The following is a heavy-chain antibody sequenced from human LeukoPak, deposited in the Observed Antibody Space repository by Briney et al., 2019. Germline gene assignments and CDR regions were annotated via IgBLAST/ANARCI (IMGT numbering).Heavy chain of an antibody. V-gene: IGHV1-18*01. CDR1: GYTFTSYG. Sequence: ASVKVSCKASGYTFTSYGISWVRQAPGQGLEWMGWISAYNGNTNYAQKLQGRVTMTTDTSTSTAYMELRSLRSDDTAVYYCARDPFLGFKYYYDSSGYWYFDLWGRGTLVTVSS. CDR3: ARDPFLGFKYYYDSSGYWYFDL. CDR2: ISAYNGNT. D-gene: IGHD3-22*01. J-gene: IGHJ2*01.